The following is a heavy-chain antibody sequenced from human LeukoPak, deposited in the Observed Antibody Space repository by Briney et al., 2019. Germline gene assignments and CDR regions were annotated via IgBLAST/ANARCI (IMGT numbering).Heavy chain of an antibody. CDR3: AKVNNHGYNDY. V-gene: IGHV3-23*01. J-gene: IGHJ4*02. CDR2: ISGSGGRS. D-gene: IGHD5-18*01. Sequence: GGSLRLSCAASGFTFSSYAMSWVRQAPGKGLEGVSSISGSGGRSDYAESVRGRFTISSDSSSNTLYLQMDSLRGDDTAVYYCAKVNNHGYNDYWGQGTLVTVSS. CDR1: GFTFSSYA.